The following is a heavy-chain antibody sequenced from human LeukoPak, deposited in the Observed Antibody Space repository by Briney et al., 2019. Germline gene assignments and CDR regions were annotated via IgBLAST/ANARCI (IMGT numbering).Heavy chain of an antibody. D-gene: IGHD1-26*01. V-gene: IGHV3-49*04. CDR2: IRSKAYGGTT. J-gene: IGHJ6*02. CDR1: GFTFGDYA. Sequence: GGSLRLSCTASGFTFGDYAVSWVRQAPGKGLEWVGFIRSKAYGGTTEYAASVKGRFTISRDDSKSIAYLQMNSLKTEDTAVYYCTSRYSGSYYCYYGMDVWGQGTTVTVSS. CDR3: TSRYSGSYYCYYGMDV.